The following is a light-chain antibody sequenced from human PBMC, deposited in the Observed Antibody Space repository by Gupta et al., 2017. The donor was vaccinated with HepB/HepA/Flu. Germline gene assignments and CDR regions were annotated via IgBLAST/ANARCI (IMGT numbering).Light chain of an antibody. J-gene: IGLJ2*01. CDR2: EVN. V-gene: IGLV2-8*01. CDR3: SSCAGGNRV. Sequence: QSALTQPPSASGSPGQSVTIPCTGTSSDVGGSNFVSWYQQHPGKAPKLMIYEVNKRPSGVPDRFSGSKSGNTAALTVSGLQAEDEADYYCSSCAGGNRVFGGGTKLTVL. CDR1: SSDVGGSNF.